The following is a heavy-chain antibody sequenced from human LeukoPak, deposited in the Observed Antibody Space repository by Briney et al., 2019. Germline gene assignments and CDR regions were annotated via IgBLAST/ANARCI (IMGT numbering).Heavy chain of an antibody. J-gene: IGHJ4*02. CDR1: GFTFNSYS. CDR2: ITSSSSTV. CDR3: ARLPYYFDY. Sequence: GRSLRLSCAASGFTFNSYSMNWVRQAPGKGLEWVSYITSSSSTVYYADSVKGRFTISRDNAKNSLYLQMNSLRDDDTAVYYCARLPYYFDYWGQGTLVTVSS. V-gene: IGHV3-48*02.